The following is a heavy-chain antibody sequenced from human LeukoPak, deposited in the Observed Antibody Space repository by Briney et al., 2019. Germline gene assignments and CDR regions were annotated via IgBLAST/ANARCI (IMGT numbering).Heavy chain of an antibody. J-gene: IGHJ5*02. D-gene: IGHD2-2*01. Sequence: ASVKVSCKASGYTFTGNYMHWVRQAPGQGLEWMGWINPNSGGTNYAQTFQGRVTMTRDTSISTAYMKLSRLRSDDTAMYYCAGDYTPISCSSTSCYSFWFDPWGQGTLVTVSS. CDR1: GYTFTGNY. CDR3: AGDYTPISCSSTSCYSFWFDP. V-gene: IGHV1-2*02. CDR2: INPNSGGT.